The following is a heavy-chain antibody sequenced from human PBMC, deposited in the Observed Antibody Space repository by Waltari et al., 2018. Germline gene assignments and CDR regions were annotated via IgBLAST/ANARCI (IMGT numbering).Heavy chain of an antibody. CDR1: GFTFSSYA. V-gene: IGHV3-30-3*01. CDR3: ARDQGSTVGY. J-gene: IGHJ4*02. D-gene: IGHD6-13*01. Sequence: VQLVESGGGVVQPGRSLRLSCAASGFTFSSYAMHWVRQAPGKGLEWVAVISYDGSNKYYADSVKGRFTISRDNSKNTLYLQMNSLRAEDTAVYYCARDQGSTVGYWGQGTLVTVSS. CDR2: ISYDGSNK.